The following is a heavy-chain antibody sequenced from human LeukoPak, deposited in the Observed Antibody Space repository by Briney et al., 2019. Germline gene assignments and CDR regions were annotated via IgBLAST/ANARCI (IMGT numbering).Heavy chain of an antibody. V-gene: IGHV1-2*02. CDR3: TRHKNDYCTSSRCYYYYYMDV. CDR2: INSNTGAT. Sequence: ASVTVSCKASGYTFTDYYVHWVRQAPGQGLEWMGWINSNTGATKYAQKFQGRVTMTMDTSISTAYMGLSSLTSDDTAVYYCTRHKNDYCTSSRCYYYYYMDVWGTGTTVTVSS. CDR1: GYTFTDYY. D-gene: IGHD2-8*01. J-gene: IGHJ6*03.